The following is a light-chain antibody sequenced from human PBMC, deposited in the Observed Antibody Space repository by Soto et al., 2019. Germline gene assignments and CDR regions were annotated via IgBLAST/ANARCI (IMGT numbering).Light chain of an antibody. V-gene: IGLV2-11*01. Sequence: QSALTQPRSVSGSPGQSVTISCTGTSSDVGGYNYVSWYQQHPGTVPKLMIYDVSNRHSGVPDRFSGSKSGNTASLTISGLQAEDEADYYCCSYAGGHTSLLFGGGTKVTVL. CDR1: SSDVGGYNY. CDR3: CSYAGGHTSLL. CDR2: DVS. J-gene: IGLJ2*01.